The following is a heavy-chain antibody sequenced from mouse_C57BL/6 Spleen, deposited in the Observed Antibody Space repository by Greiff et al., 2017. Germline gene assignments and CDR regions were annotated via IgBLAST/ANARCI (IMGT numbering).Heavy chain of an antibody. CDR1: GYAFSTSW. CDR3: ARELLSGDAMDY. J-gene: IGHJ4*01. CDR2: IYPGDGDT. V-gene: IGHV1-82*01. Sequence: QVQLLQSGPELVQPGASVKLSCKASGYAFSTSWMNWVKQRPGKGLEWVGRIYPGDGDTNYNGNFKGKATLTANKSWSTAYMQLSSLTSEDCAVYVCARELLSGDAMDYWGQGTSVTVSS. D-gene: IGHD2-12*01.